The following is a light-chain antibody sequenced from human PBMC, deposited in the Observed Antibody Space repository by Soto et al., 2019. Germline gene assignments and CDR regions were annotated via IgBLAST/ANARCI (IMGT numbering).Light chain of an antibody. Sequence: DIQMTQSPSSLSASVGDRVTITCRASQGIRDDLGCYQQNPGNAPKRLIYAASSLQSGVPSRFSGSGSGTEVNLTTSSLQPEDFATYYCLQHNSYRFGKGTRLEIK. V-gene: IGKV1-17*01. J-gene: IGKJ5*01. CDR3: LQHNSYR. CDR1: QGIRDD. CDR2: AAS.